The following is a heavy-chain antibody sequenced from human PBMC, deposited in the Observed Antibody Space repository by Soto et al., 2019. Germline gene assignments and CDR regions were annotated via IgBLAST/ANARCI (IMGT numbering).Heavy chain of an antibody. J-gene: IGHJ4*02. Sequence: GGSLRLSCAASGFTFSSYSMNWVRQAPGKGLEWVSYISSSSSTIYYADSVKGRFTISRDNAKNSLYLQMNSLRDEDTAVYYCARDSSGWYGGLRPDYWGQGTLVTVSS. CDR2: ISSSSSTI. CDR1: GFTFSSYS. D-gene: IGHD6-19*01. CDR3: ARDSSGWYGGLRPDY. V-gene: IGHV3-48*02.